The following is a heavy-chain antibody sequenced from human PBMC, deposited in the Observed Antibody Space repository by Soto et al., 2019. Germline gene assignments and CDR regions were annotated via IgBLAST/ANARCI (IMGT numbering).Heavy chain of an antibody. CDR2: ISYDGSNK. CDR1: GFTFSSYA. J-gene: IGHJ3*02. CDR3: ARDLGYGDHGDAFDI. V-gene: IGHV3-30-3*01. Sequence: QVQLVESGGGVVQPGRSLRLSCAAYGFTFSSYAMHWVRQAPGKGLEWVAVISYDGSNKYYADSVKGRFTISRDNSKNTLYLQMNSLRAEDTAVYYCARDLGYGDHGDAFDIWGQGTMVTVSS. D-gene: IGHD4-17*01.